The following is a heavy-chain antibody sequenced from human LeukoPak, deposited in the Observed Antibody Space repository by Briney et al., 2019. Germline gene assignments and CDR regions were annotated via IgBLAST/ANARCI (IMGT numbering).Heavy chain of an antibody. D-gene: IGHD2-15*01. J-gene: IGHJ4*02. CDR3: AKDGPAWSYDY. CDR2: ISRDGGEST. Sequence: PGGSLSHSCAASGFTFTTYAMGWVRQAPRKGLEWVSRISRDGGESTFYADSVKGRFTISRDNSKNTLHLHMNSLRAEDTAVYYCAKDGPAWSYDYWGQGALVTVSS. V-gene: IGHV3-23*01. CDR1: GFTFTTYA.